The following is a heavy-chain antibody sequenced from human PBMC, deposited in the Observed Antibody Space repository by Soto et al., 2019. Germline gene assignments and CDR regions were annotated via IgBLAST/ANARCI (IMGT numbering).Heavy chain of an antibody. CDR1: GYTFQNYG. D-gene: IGHD3-3*01. Sequence: QIQLVQSGGEVRKPGASVKVSCKASGYTFQNYGISWVRQAPGQGLEWMGWISAYNGNTNYAQNLQGRVSMTTDTSTSTAYMELMSMRSDDTAVYYCAKVATPDFWSSSGDFDYWGPGTLVIVSS. J-gene: IGHJ4*02. CDR3: AKVATPDFWSSSGDFDY. CDR2: ISAYNGNT. V-gene: IGHV1-18*01.